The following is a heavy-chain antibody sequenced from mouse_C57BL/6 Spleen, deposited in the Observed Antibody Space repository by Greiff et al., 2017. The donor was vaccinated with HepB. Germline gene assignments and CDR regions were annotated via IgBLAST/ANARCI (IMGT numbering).Heavy chain of an antibody. CDR2: INYDGSST. CDR3: ARDTGYYGYFDY. J-gene: IGHJ2*01. D-gene: IGHD1-1*01. Sequence: DVKLVESEGGLVQPGSSMKLSCTASGFTFSDYYMAWVRQVPEKGLEWVANINYDGSSTYYLDSLKSRFIISRDNAKNILYLQMSSLKSEDTATYYCARDTGYYGYFDYWGQGTTLTVSS. CDR1: GFTFSDYY. V-gene: IGHV5-16*01.